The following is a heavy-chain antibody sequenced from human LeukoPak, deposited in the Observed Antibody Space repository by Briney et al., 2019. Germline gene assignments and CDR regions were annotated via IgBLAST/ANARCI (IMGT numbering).Heavy chain of an antibody. V-gene: IGHV1-2*02. J-gene: IGHJ4*02. CDR3: ARGRSSGSPGDY. CDR2: INPNSGGT. D-gene: IGHD3-10*01. Sequence: ASVKVSCKASGYTFTVYYMHWVRQAPGQGLEWMGWINPNSGGTNYAQKFQGRVTMTRDTSSSTAYMELSRLRSDDTAVYYCARGRSSGSPGDYWGQGTLVTVSS. CDR1: GYTFTVYY.